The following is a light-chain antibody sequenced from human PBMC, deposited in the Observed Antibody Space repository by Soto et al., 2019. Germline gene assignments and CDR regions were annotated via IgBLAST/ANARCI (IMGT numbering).Light chain of an antibody. Sequence: IVLTQSPGTLSLSRGERAALSCRASQSVSSYLAWYQQKPGQAPRLLIYGASSRATGIPDRFSGSGSGTDFTLTISRLEPEDFAVYYCQQYGSSPRTFGPGTKVDI. CDR2: GAS. J-gene: IGKJ3*01. CDR3: QQYGSSPRT. V-gene: IGKV3-20*01. CDR1: QSVSSY.